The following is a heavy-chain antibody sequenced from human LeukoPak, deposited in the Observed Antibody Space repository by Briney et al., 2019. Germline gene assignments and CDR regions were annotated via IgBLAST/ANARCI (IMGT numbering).Heavy chain of an antibody. V-gene: IGHV3-48*04. CDR3: AREYSGYGVDY. J-gene: IGHJ4*02. D-gene: IGHD5-12*01. CDR2: ISSSGSTI. Sequence: GGSLRLSCAASGFTLSSHSMNWVRQSPGKGLEWVSYISSSGSTIYYADSVKGRFTISRDNAKNSLYLQMNSLRAEDTAVYYCAREYSGYGVDYWGQGTLVTVSS. CDR1: GFTLSSHS.